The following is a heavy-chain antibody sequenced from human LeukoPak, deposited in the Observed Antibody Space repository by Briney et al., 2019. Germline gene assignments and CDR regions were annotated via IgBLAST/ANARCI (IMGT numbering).Heavy chain of an antibody. V-gene: IGHV3-15*01. Sequence: PGGSLRLSCAASGFIFNKAWMNWVRQAPGKGPEWVGRIKSKHDGGTADYGSPVKGRFTISRDDSKNTLYLQMNSLISDDTAIYYCTPVMVEDRGFWGQGTLVTVSS. J-gene: IGHJ4*02. D-gene: IGHD2-15*01. CDR1: GFIFNKAW. CDR3: TPVMVEDRGF. CDR2: IKSKHDGGTA.